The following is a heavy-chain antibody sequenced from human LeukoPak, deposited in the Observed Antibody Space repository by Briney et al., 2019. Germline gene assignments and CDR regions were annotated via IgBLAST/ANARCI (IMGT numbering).Heavy chain of an antibody. CDR1: GFTYRRYS. V-gene: IGHV3-21*01. Sequence: PGGSLRLSCAASGFTYRRYSMNWVRQAPGKGLEWVATISSGSDYIYHADSVRGRFTISRDNAKNSLYLQMNSLRAEDTAVYYCARESESIGGQGTLVTVSS. CDR2: ISSGSDYI. J-gene: IGHJ4*02. CDR3: ARESESI.